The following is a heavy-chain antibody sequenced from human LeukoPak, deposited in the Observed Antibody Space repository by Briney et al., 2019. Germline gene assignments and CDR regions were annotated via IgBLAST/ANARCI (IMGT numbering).Heavy chain of an antibody. V-gene: IGHV4-4*07. Sequence: PSETLSLTCTVSGGSISSYYWSWIRQPAGKGLEWIGRIYTSGSTNYNPSLKSRVTMSVDTSKNQFSLKLSSVTAADTAVYYCARDAISVGSSWYNWFDPWGQGTLVTVSS. J-gene: IGHJ5*02. CDR1: GGSISSYY. CDR3: ARDAISVGSSWYNWFDP. D-gene: IGHD6-13*01. CDR2: IYTSGST.